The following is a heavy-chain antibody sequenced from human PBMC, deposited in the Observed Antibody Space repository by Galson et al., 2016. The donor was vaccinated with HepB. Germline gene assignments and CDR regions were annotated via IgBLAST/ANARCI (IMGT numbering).Heavy chain of an antibody. V-gene: IGHV1-69*13. Sequence: QSGAEVKKPGASVKVSCKASGGTFSTYAINWVRQAPGQGLEWMGGIIPMLDTTNYAQKFQGRLTITADESTRTAFMDLSSLRSEDTAMYYCARDGYSSGWDRDGYWGQGTLVTVSS. CDR2: IIPMLDTT. CDR3: ARDGYSSGWDRDGY. CDR1: GGTFSTYA. J-gene: IGHJ4*02. D-gene: IGHD6-19*01.